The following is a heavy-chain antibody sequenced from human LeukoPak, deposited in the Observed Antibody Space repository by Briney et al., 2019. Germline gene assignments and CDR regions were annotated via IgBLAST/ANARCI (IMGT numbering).Heavy chain of an antibody. V-gene: IGHV1-18*01. CDR1: GYTFTSYG. J-gene: IGHJ5*02. D-gene: IGHD6-13*01. CDR2: ISAYNGNT. CDR3: ARPIVAAGSNWFDP. Sequence: ASVKVSCKASGYTFTSYGISWVRQAPGQGLEWMGWISAYNGNTNYAQKLQGRVIMTTDTSTSTAYMELRSLRSDDTAVYYCARPIVAAGSNWFDPWGQGTLVTVSS.